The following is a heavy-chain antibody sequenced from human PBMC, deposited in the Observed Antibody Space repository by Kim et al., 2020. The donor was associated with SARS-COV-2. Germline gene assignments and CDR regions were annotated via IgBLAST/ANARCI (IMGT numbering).Heavy chain of an antibody. V-gene: IGHV1-2*06. CDR3: AREPPYYDILTGYPTDYYYYYMDV. CDR1: GYTFTGYY. Sequence: ASVKVSCKASGYTFTGYYMHWVRQAPGQGLEWMGRINPNSGGTNYAKKFQGRVTMTRDTSISTAYMELSRLRSDDTAVYYCAREPPYYDILTGYPTDYYYYYMDVWGKGTTVTVSS. J-gene: IGHJ6*03. CDR2: INPNSGGT. D-gene: IGHD3-9*01.